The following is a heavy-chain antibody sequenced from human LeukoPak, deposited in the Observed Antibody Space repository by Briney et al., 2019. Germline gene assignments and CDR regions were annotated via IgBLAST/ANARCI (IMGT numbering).Heavy chain of an antibody. CDR2: LPYDGNSK. V-gene: IGHV3-30*18. CDR1: GFTFSGYG. D-gene: IGHD5-18*01. CDR3: AKLRVSGYTYGYGLDV. J-gene: IGHJ6*02. Sequence: RSLRLSCAASGFTFSGYGMHWVRQAPGKGLEWVAVLPYDGNSKFYADSVKGRFTISGDNSKNTLYLQMNSLRAEDTAVYYCAKLRVSGYTYGYGLDVWGQGTTVTVSS.